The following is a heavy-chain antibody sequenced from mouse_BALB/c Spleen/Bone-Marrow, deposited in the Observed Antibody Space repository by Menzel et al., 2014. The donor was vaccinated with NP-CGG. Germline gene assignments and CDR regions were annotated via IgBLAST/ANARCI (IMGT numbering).Heavy chain of an antibody. V-gene: IGHV1S137*01. CDR1: GYTFTDYA. J-gene: IGHJ4*01. CDR3: ASGNYYYAMDY. Sequence: VKLHESGAELVRPGVSVKISCKGSGYTFTDYAMHWVKQSHAKSLEWIGVISTYYGDASYNQKFKGKATMTVDKSSSTAYMELARLTSEDSAIYYCASGNYYYAMDYWGQGTSVTVSS. CDR2: ISTYYGDA. D-gene: IGHD2-1*01.